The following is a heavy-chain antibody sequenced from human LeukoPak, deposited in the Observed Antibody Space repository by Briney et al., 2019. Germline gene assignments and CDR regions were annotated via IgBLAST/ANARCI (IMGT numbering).Heavy chain of an antibody. J-gene: IGHJ6*03. CDR1: GGTFSSYA. D-gene: IGHD6-19*01. V-gene: IGHV1-69*13. Sequence: SVKVSCKASGGTFSSYAISWVRHAPGQGLEWMGGIIPIFGTANYAQKFQGRVTITADESTSTAYMELSSLRSEDTAVYYCARVGQWLDINYYYYYMDVWGKGTTVTVSS. CDR3: ARVGQWLDINYYYYYMDV. CDR2: IIPIFGTA.